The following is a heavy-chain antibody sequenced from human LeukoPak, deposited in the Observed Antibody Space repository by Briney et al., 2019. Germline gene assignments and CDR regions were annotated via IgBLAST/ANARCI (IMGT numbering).Heavy chain of an antibody. CDR2: IYSGGST. CDR1: GFTFSSYS. Sequence: PGGSLRLSCAASGFTFSSYSMNWVRQAPGKGLEWVSVIYSGGSTYYADSVKGRFTVSRDNSKNTLYLQMSSLTAEDTAVYYCARAVPGYGFIFDYWGQGTLVTVSS. J-gene: IGHJ4*02. CDR3: ARAVPGYGFIFDY. V-gene: IGHV3-53*01. D-gene: IGHD5-18*01.